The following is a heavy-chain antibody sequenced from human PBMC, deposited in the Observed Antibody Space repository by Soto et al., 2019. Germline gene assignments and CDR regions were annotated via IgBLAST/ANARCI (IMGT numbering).Heavy chain of an antibody. CDR1: GGTFSTYA. Sequence: QVQLMQSGAEAKKPGSSVTVSCKTSGGTFSTYAISWARQAPGQGLEWMGGIIPIFSTSKYAQKFQGRLTITADETTTTAYMELSGLRSDDTAIYYSASTHLAARPDFSGDLVAYFCYGLDIWGQGTTVT. CDR3: ASTHLAARPDFSGDLVAYFCYGLDI. J-gene: IGHJ6*02. D-gene: IGHD6-6*01. CDR2: IIPIFSTS. V-gene: IGHV1-69*01.